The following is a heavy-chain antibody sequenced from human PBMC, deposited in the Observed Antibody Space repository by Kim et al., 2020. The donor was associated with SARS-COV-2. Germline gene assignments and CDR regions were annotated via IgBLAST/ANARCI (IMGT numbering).Heavy chain of an antibody. CDR2: IYYSGST. V-gene: IGHV4-59*01. D-gene: IGHD2-2*01. Sequence: SETLSLTCTVSGGSISSYYWSWIRQPPGKGLEWIGYIYYSGSTNYNPSLKSRVTISVDTSKNQFSLKLSSVTAADTAVYYCARGPYCSSTSCYDGYNWFDPWGQGTLVTVSS. CDR3: ARGPYCSSTSCYDGYNWFDP. CDR1: GGSISSYY. J-gene: IGHJ5*02.